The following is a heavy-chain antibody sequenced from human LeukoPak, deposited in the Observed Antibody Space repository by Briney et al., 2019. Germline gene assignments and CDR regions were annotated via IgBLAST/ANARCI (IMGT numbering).Heavy chain of an antibody. J-gene: IGHJ4*02. CDR3: AKDPAIAAAGPYYSDY. D-gene: IGHD6-13*01. CDR2: IYHSGST. Sequence: PSETLSLTCTVSGYSISSGYYWGWIRQPPGKGLEWIGSIYHSGSTYYNPSLKSRVTISVDTSKNQFSLKLSSVTAADTAVYYCAKDPAIAAAGPYYSDYWGQGTLVTVSS. CDR1: GYSISSGYY. V-gene: IGHV4-38-2*02.